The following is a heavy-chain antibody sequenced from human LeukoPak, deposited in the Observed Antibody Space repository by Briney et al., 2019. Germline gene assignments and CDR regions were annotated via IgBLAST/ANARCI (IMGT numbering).Heavy chain of an antibody. CDR1: GFTFSSYA. D-gene: IGHD3-22*01. V-gene: IGHV3-23*01. J-gene: IGHJ3*02. CDR3: AKDLAPDYYDSSGYAFDI. CDR2: ISGSGGST. Sequence: GGSLRLSCTASGFTFSSYAMSWVRQAPGKGLEWVSAISGSGGSTYYADSVKGRFTISRDNSKNTLYLQMNSLRAEDTAVYYCAKDLAPDYYDSSGYAFDIWGQGTMVTVSS.